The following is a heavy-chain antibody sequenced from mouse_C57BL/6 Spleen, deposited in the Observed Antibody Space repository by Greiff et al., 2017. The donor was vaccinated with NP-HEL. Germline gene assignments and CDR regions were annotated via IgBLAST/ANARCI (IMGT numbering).Heavy chain of an antibody. J-gene: IGHJ3*01. D-gene: IGHD2-4*01. Sequence: EVQLQESGAELVRPGASVKLSCTASGFNIKDDYMHWVKQRPEQGLEWIGWIDPENGDTEYASKFQGKATITADTSSNTAYLQLSSLTSEDTAVYYCTTLYDYDGFAYWGQGTLVTVSA. V-gene: IGHV14-4*01. CDR3: TTLYDYDGFAY. CDR2: IDPENGDT. CDR1: GFNIKDDY.